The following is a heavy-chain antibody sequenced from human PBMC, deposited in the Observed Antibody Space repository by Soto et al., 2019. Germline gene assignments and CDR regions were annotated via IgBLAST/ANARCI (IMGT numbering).Heavy chain of an antibody. D-gene: IGHD5-12*01. V-gene: IGHV3-7*01. Sequence: GGSLRLSCAASGFTFSSYWMSWVRQAPGKGLEWVANIKQDGSEKYYVDSVKGRFTISRDNAKNSLYLQMNSLRAEDTAVYYCARVGAYGYDCFDYWGQGTLVTVSS. J-gene: IGHJ4*02. CDR1: GFTFSSYW. CDR2: IKQDGSEK. CDR3: ARVGAYGYDCFDY.